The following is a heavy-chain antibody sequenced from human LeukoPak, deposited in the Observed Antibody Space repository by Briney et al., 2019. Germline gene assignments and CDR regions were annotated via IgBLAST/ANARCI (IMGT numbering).Heavy chain of an antibody. D-gene: IGHD2-2*01. CDR1: GFTFSSYS. Sequence: GGSLRLSCAASGFTFSSYSMNWVPQSPGKGLEWVSSISSNSSYLYYADSVKGRFTISRDNANNSLYLQMNSLRAEDTAVYYCARGRRTIVVVPAAIKLWGQGTLVTVSS. V-gene: IGHV3-21*01. J-gene: IGHJ4*02. CDR3: ARGRRTIVVVPAAIKL. CDR2: ISSNSSYL.